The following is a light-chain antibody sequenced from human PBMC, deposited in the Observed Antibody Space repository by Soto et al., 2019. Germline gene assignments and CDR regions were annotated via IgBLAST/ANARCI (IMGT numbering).Light chain of an antibody. CDR1: TSDVGGYDS. J-gene: IGLJ2*01. V-gene: IGLV2-14*03. CDR3: SSYATNNTLL. Sequence: SALTQPASVSGSPGQSITISCTGTTSDVGGYDSVSWYQQHPGKAPKLVIYDVNNRPSGISNRFSGSKSGNTASLTISGLQTEDEADYYCSSYATNNTLLFGGGTKLNVL. CDR2: DVN.